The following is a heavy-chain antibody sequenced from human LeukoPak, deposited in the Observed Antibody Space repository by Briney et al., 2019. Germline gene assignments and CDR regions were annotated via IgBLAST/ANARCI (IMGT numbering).Heavy chain of an antibody. Sequence: SETLSLTCTVSGGSISSYYWSWIRQPAGKGLEWIGRIYTSGSTNYNPSLKSRVTMSVDKSRNQFFLKLSSVTAADTAVYYCAREPHSSGWYRDAFDIWGQGTMVTVSS. CDR3: AREPHSSGWYRDAFDI. J-gene: IGHJ3*02. CDR1: GGSISSYY. CDR2: IYTSGST. D-gene: IGHD6-19*01. V-gene: IGHV4-4*07.